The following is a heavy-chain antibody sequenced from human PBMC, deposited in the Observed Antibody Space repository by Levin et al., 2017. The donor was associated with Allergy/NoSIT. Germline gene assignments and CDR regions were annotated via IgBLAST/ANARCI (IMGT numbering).Heavy chain of an antibody. CDR1: GFTFSSYA. D-gene: IGHD5-12*01. Sequence: GESLKISCAASGFTFSSYAMSWVRQAPGKGLEWVSAISGSGGSTYYADSVKGRFTISRDNSKNTLYLQMNSLRAEDTAVYYCAKGGRGSGYDFYYYYGMDVWGQGTTVTVSS. J-gene: IGHJ6*02. CDR3: AKGGRGSGYDFYYYYGMDV. CDR2: ISGSGGST. V-gene: IGHV3-23*01.